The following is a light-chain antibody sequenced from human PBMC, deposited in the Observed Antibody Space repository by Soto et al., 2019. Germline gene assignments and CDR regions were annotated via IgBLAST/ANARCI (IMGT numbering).Light chain of an antibody. Sequence: EIVLTQSPGTLSLSPGERATLSCRASHSVANNYLAWYQQKHGQAPRLLIYGASNRATGIPDRFSGSGSGTEFTLTISSLQSEDFAVYYCQQYNNWPRTFGQGTKVDIK. CDR3: QQYNNWPRT. CDR1: HSVANN. CDR2: GAS. V-gene: IGKV3D-15*01. J-gene: IGKJ1*01.